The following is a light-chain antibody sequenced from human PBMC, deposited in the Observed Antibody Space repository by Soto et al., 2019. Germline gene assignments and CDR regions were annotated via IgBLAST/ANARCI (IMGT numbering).Light chain of an antibody. CDR1: QSVSSNY. J-gene: IGKJ1*01. CDR3: QQYGSSPWT. V-gene: IGKV3-20*01. CDR2: GAS. Sequence: EIVLTQSPGTLSLSPGERATLSCRASQSVSSNYLAWYQQKPGQAPRPLIYGASSRATGIPDRFSGSGAETDFTLTIRRLEPEDFAVYYCQQYGSSPWTFGQGTKVEIK.